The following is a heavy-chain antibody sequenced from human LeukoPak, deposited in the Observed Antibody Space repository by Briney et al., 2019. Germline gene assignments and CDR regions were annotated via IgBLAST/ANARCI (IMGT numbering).Heavy chain of an antibody. CDR1: GYTFTSYG. Sequence: GASVKVSCKASGYTFTSYGINWVRQATGQGLEWMGWMNPNSGNTGYAQKFQGRVTITRNTSISTAYMELSSLRSEDTAVYYCARGGRGYSGYDYNYYYYYMDVWGKGTTVTVSS. CDR3: ARGGRGYSGYDYNYYYYYMDV. V-gene: IGHV1-8*03. CDR2: MNPNSGNT. J-gene: IGHJ6*03. D-gene: IGHD5-12*01.